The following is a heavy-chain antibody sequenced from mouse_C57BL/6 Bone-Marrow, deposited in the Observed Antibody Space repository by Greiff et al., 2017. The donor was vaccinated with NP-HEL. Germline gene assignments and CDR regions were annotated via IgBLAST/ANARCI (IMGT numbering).Heavy chain of an antibody. J-gene: IGHJ1*03. V-gene: IGHV1-85*01. CDR1: GYTFTSYD. CDR3: ARTPYYSNYVRWYFDV. D-gene: IGHD2-5*01. CDR2: IYPRDGST. Sequence: QVQLQQSGPELVKPGASVKLSCKASGYTFTSYDINWVKQRPGQGLEWIGWIYPRDGSTKYNEKFKGKATLTVDTSSSTAYMELHSLTSEDSAVYFCARTPYYSNYVRWYFDVWGTGTTVTVSS.